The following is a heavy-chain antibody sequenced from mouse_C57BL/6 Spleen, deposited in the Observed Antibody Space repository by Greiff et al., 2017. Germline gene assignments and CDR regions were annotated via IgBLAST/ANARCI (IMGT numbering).Heavy chain of an antibody. CDR3: ASLSHYYGSSYYAMDY. J-gene: IGHJ4*01. CDR1: GYSFTGYY. Sequence: EVQLQQSGPELVKPGASVKISCKASGYSFTGYYMNWVKQSPEKSLEWIGEINPSTGGTTYNQKFKAKATLTVDKSSSTAYMQLKSLTSEDSAVYYCASLSHYYGSSYYAMDYWGQGTSVTVSS. V-gene: IGHV1-42*01. D-gene: IGHD1-1*01. CDR2: INPSTGGT.